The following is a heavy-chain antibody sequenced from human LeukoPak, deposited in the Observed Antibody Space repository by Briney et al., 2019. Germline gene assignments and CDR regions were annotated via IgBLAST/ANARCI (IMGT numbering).Heavy chain of an antibody. V-gene: IGHV4-4*02. CDR3: ARNGYYCLDY. J-gene: IGHJ4*02. CDR2: NYHSGST. CDR1: GGSINNNNW. Sequence: SETLSLTCAVSGGSINNNNWCSMVRPPPGKVQEWIGENYHSGSTNYNPSLNSRVTISVDKSKNQFSLKLSSVTAADTAVYYCARNGYYCLDYWGQGTLVTVSS. D-gene: IGHD3-3*01.